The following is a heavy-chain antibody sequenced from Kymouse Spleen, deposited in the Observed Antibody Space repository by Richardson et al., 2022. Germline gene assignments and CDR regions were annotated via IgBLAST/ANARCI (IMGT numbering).Heavy chain of an antibody. CDR2: IWYDGSNK. V-gene: IGHV3-33*01. Sequence: QVQLVESGGGVVQPGRSLRLSCAASGFTFSSYGMHWVRQAPGKGLEWVAVIWYDGSNKYYADSVKGRFTISRDNSKNTLYLQMNSLRAEDTAVYYCARDGAARPHFDYWGQGTLVTVSS. J-gene: IGHJ4*02. CDR1: GFTFSSYG. D-gene: IGHD6-6*01. CDR3: ARDGAARPHFDY.